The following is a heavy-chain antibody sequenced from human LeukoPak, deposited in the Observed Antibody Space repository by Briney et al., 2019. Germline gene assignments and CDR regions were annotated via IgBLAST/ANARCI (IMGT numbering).Heavy chain of an antibody. V-gene: IGHV3-30-3*01. CDR2: ISYDGSNK. D-gene: IGHD6-13*01. CDR1: GFTFSSYA. Sequence: GGSLRLSCVASGFTFSSYAMHWVRQAPGKGLEWVAVISYDGSNKYYADSVKGRFTISRDNSKNTLYLQMNSLRAEDTAVYYCARAQYGSSWYGAIDYWGQGTLVTVSS. J-gene: IGHJ4*02. CDR3: ARAQYGSSWYGAIDY.